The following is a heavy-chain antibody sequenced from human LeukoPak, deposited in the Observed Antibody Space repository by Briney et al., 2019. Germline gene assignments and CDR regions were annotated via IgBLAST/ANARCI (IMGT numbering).Heavy chain of an antibody. D-gene: IGHD1-26*01. CDR3: ARDMVGATLNWFDP. J-gene: IGHJ5*02. CDR1: GFTFSDYY. Sequence: PGGSLRLSCAASGFTFSDYYMSWIRQAPGKGLEWVSYISSSGSTIYYADSVKGRFTISRDNAKNSLYLQMNSLRAEDTAVYYCARDMVGATLNWFDPWGQGTLVTVSS. CDR2: ISSSGSTI. V-gene: IGHV3-11*04.